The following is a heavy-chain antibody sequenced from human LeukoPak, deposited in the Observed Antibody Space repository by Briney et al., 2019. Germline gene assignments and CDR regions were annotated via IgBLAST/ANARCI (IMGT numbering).Heavy chain of an antibody. D-gene: IGHD3-3*01. J-gene: IGHJ4*02. CDR3: ARPYYDFWSGYNSYYFDY. Sequence: ASVKVSCKASGYTFTSYYMHWVRQAPGQGLEWMGWINPNSGGTNYAQKFQGRVTMTRDTSISTAYMELSRLRSDDTAVYYCARPYYDFWSGYNSYYFDYWGQGTLVTVSS. V-gene: IGHV1-2*02. CDR1: GYTFTSYY. CDR2: INPNSGGT.